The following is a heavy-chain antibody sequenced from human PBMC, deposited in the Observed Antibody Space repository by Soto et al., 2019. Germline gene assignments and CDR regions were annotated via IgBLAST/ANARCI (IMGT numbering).Heavy chain of an antibody. V-gene: IGHV4-34*01. CDR2: INHSGTT. J-gene: IGHJ6*03. CDR3: AREYYDFWSGFPSMDV. CDR1: GESFTGYY. D-gene: IGHD3-3*01. Sequence: SETLSLTCAVYGESFTGYYWSWIRQPPGAGLEWIGEINHSGTTNYNPSLKSRVIISVDTSKNQFSLKLSSVTAADTAVYYCAREYYDFWSGFPSMDVWGKGTTVTVSS.